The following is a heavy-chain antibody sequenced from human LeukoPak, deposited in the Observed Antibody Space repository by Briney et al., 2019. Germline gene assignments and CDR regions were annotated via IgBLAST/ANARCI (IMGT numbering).Heavy chain of an antibody. CDR1: GFTFSSYG. V-gene: IGHV3-30*02. J-gene: IGHJ4*02. CDR3: SVLAPPDY. CDR2: IRYDGSNK. D-gene: IGHD2/OR15-2a*01. Sequence: PGGSLRLSCAASGFTFSSYGMHWVRQAPGKWLEWVAFIRYDGSNKYYADSVKGRFTISRDNSKNTLYLQMNSLRAEDTAVYYCSVLAPPDYWGQGTLVTVSS.